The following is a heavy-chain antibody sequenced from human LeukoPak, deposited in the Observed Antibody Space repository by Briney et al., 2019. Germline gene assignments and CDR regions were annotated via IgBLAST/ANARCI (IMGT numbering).Heavy chain of an antibody. CDR3: ANRPLDY. Sequence: GGSLRLSCAAPGFTFTTNPITWVRQAQGKGLEWVAAISGGGVGTYYADSVKGRFTISRDNSKNTLYLQINTLRAEDTAVYYCANRPLDYWGQGTLVTVSS. V-gene: IGHV3-23*01. CDR1: GFTFTTNP. J-gene: IGHJ4*02. CDR2: ISGGGVGT.